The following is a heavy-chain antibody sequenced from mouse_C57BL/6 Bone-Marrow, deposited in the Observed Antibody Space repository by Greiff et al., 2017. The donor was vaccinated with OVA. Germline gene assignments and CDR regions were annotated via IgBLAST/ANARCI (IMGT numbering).Heavy chain of an antibody. V-gene: IGHV1-64*01. CDR1: GYTFTSYW. D-gene: IGHD1-1*01. CDR2: IHPNSGST. Sequence: VQLQQPGAELVKPGASVKLSCKASGYTFTSYWMHWVKQRPGQGLEWIGMIHPNSGSTNYNEKFKSKATLTVDKSSSTAYMQLSSLTSEDSAVYYCARGPITTVVAGGDYWGQGTTLTVSS. CDR3: ARGPITTVVAGGDY. J-gene: IGHJ2*01.